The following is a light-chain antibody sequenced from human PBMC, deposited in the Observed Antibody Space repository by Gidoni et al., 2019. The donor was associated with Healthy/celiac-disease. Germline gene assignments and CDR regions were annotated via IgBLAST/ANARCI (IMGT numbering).Light chain of an antibody. CDR3: QQYDNLPLFT. Sequence: DIQMTQSPSSLSASVGDRVTITCQASQDISNYLNWYQQKPGKAPKLLIYDASNLETGVPSRLSGSGSGTDFTFTISSLQPEDIATYYCQQYDNLPLFTFXPXTKVXIK. CDR1: QDISNY. CDR2: DAS. V-gene: IGKV1-33*01. J-gene: IGKJ3*01.